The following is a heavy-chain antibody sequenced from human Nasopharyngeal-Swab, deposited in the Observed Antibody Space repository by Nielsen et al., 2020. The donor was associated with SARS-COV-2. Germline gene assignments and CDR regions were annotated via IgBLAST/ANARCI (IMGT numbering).Heavy chain of an antibody. Sequence: ASVKVSCKVSGYTLTELSMHWVRQAPGKGLEWMGGFDPEDDETIYAQKFQGRVTMTEDTSTDTAYMELSSLRSGDTAVYYCATVYGDYPLSGLRYWGQGTLVTVSS. CDR3: ATVYGDYPLSGLRY. CDR1: GYTLTELS. CDR2: FDPEDDET. J-gene: IGHJ4*02. D-gene: IGHD4-17*01. V-gene: IGHV1-24*01.